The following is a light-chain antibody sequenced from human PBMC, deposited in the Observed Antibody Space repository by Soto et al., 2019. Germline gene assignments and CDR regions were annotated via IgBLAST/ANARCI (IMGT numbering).Light chain of an antibody. CDR3: QCYDSSLSGSNV. V-gene: IGLV1-40*01. CDR2: GNS. CDR1: SSNIGAGYD. Sequence: QSVLTQPPSVSGAPGQRVTISCTGSSSNIGAGYDVHWYQQLPGTAPKLLIYGNSNRPSGVPDRFSGSKSGTSASLAITGLQAEVEADYYCQCYDSSLSGSNVFGTGTRSPS. J-gene: IGLJ1*01.